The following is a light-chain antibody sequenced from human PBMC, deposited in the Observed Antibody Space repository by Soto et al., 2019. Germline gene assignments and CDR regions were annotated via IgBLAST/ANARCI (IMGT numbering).Light chain of an antibody. J-gene: IGKJ4*01. V-gene: IGKV1-12*01. CDR3: KQSKTFPLT. CDR2: AAS. CDR1: QRIVRW. Sequence: DIQMTQSPSSLSESAGDRVTITFRASQRIVRWLAWYQQKPGKAPKDLIYAASNLRSGVPSRFSGSGSGIDFSLTISSLQPEDLATYYCKQSKTFPLTFGGGTKVDIK.